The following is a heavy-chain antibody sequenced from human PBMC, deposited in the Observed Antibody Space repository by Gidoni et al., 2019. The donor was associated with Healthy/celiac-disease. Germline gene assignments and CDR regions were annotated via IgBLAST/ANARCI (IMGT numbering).Heavy chain of an antibody. Sequence: EVQLVESGGGLVKPGGSLRLSCAASGFTSSSYSMNWVRQAPGKGLEWVSSISSSSSYIYYADSVKGRFTISRDNAKNSLYLQMNSLRAEDTAVYYCARGPSGSYYIGGAFDIWGQGTMVTVSS. D-gene: IGHD1-26*01. CDR1: GFTSSSYS. CDR3: ARGPSGSYYIGGAFDI. CDR2: ISSSSSYI. V-gene: IGHV3-21*01. J-gene: IGHJ3*02.